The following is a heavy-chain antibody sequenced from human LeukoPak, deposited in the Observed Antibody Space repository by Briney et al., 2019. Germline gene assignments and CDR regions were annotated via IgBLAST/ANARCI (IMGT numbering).Heavy chain of an antibody. V-gene: IGHV4-59*08. CDR3: ARRAPYGDYTY. J-gene: IGHJ4*02. D-gene: IGHD4-17*01. CDR2: IYYSGST. CDR1: GGSISSYY. Sequence: PSETLSLTCTVSGGSISSYYWSWIRQPPGKGLEWIGYIYYSGSTNHNPSLKSRVTISVDTSKNQFSLKLSSVTAADTAVYYCARRAPYGDYTYWGQGTLVTVSS.